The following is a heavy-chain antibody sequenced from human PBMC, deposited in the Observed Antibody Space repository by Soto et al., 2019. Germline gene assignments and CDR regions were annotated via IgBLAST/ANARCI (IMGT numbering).Heavy chain of an antibody. CDR1: GGSISSGGYY. Sequence: QVQLQESGPGLVKPSQTLSLTCTVSGGSISSGGYYWSWIRPHPGKGLVWIGYIYYSGSTYSNPSLKSRVTLSVDTSKNQFSLKLSSVTAADTAVYYCAREGGIVGATAADYWGQGTLVTVSS. CDR2: IYYSGST. CDR3: AREGGIVGATAADY. J-gene: IGHJ4*02. V-gene: IGHV4-31*03. D-gene: IGHD1-26*01.